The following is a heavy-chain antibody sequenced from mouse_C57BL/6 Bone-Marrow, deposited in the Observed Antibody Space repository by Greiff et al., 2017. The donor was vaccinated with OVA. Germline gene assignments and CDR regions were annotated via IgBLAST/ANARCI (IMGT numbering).Heavy chain of an antibody. CDR2: IDPENGDT. CDR1: GFNIKDDY. V-gene: IGHV14-4*01. CDR3: TSYYSNYDY. Sequence: VQLQQSGAELVRPGASVKLSCTASGFNIKDDYMHWVKQRPEQGLEWIGWIDPENGDTEYASQFQGKATITADTSSNTAYLQLSSLTSEDTAVYYCTSYYSNYDYWGQGTTLTVSS. J-gene: IGHJ2*01. D-gene: IGHD2-5*01.